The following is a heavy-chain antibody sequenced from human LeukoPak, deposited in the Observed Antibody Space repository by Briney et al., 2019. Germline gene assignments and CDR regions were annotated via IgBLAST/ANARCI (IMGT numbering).Heavy chain of an antibody. CDR2: IKQDGSEK. V-gene: IGHV3-7*03. CDR1: GFIFSTYW. Sequence: GGSLRLSCAASGFIFSTYWMSWVRQAPGKGLEWVANIKQDGSEKYYVDSVKGRFTISRDNSKNTLYLQMNSLRAEDTAVYYCAKGAVAGTFRDAFDIWGQGTMVTVSS. CDR3: AKGAVAGTFRDAFDI. D-gene: IGHD6-19*01. J-gene: IGHJ3*02.